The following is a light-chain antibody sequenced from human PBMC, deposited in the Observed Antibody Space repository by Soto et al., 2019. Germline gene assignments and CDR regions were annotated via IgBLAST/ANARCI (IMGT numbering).Light chain of an antibody. CDR1: ERVSSSY. V-gene: IGKV3D-20*01. CDR3: QQYGSSPIT. J-gene: IGKJ5*01. CDR2: DAS. Sequence: IVLTQSPATMSLSPVERATLSCVASERVSSSYVAWYQMKAGLAPRLLIHDASTRASGIPDRFRGSKSGTDFTLTIRGLEPEDAALYYCQQYGSSPITFGQGTRLEIK.